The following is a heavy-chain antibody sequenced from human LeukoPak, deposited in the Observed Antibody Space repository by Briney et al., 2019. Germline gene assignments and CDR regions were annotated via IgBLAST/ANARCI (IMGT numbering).Heavy chain of an antibody. CDR2: IYSGGST. D-gene: IGHD2-15*01. J-gene: IGHJ4*02. V-gene: IGHV3-53*01. Sequence: GGSLRLSWAASGFTVSSNYMSWVRQAPGKGLEWVSVIYSGGSTYYADSVKGRFTISRDNSKNTLYLQMNSLRAEDTAVYYCASLYCSGGHDYWGQGTLVTVSS. CDR3: ASLYCSGGHDY. CDR1: GFTVSSNY.